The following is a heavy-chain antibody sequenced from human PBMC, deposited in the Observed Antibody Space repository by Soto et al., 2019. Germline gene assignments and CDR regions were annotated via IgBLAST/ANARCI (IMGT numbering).Heavy chain of an antibody. V-gene: IGHV3-64*01. CDR1: GFTFSSYA. CDR2: ITSNGGNT. D-gene: IGHD3-16*01. CDR3: ARRIHFGYDMDV. Sequence: EVQLVESGGGLVQPGGSLRLSCAASGFTFSSYAMHWVRQAPGKGLDWVSAITSNGGNTDYASSVKGRFTISRDNSKNTLSLQMGSLRAEDMDVYYCARRIHFGYDMDVWGHATTVTVSS. J-gene: IGHJ6*02.